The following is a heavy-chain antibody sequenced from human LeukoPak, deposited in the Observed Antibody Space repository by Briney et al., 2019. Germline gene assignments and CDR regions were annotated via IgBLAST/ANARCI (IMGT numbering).Heavy chain of an antibody. J-gene: IGHJ4*02. CDR2: IKQDGSEN. Sequence: GRSLRLSCAASGFTFSAYWMSWVRQAPGKGLQWVANIKQDGSENYYGDSVKGRFTISRDNAKNSLYLQMNSLRAEDTAVYYCARYDYGGNYDYWGQGTLVTVSS. V-gene: IGHV3-7*04. CDR3: ARYDYGGNYDY. D-gene: IGHD4-23*01. CDR1: GFTFSAYW.